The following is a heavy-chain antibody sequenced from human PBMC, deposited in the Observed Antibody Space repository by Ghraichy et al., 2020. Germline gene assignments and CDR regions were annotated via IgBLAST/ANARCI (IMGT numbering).Heavy chain of an antibody. V-gene: IGHV4-59*01. CDR3: ARGLGSVADTGYFDY. CDR1: GGSISSYY. J-gene: IGHJ4*02. D-gene: IGHD6-19*01. Sequence: SETLSLTCTASGGSISSYYWSWIRQPPGKGLEWIGYIYYSGSTNYNPSLKSRVTISVDTSKNQFSLKLSSVTAADTAVYYCARGLGSVADTGYFDYWGQGTLVTVSS. CDR2: IYYSGST.